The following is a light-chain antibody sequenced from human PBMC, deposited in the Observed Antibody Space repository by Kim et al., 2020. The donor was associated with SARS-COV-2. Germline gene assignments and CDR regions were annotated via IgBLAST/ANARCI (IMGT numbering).Light chain of an antibody. CDR3: QQYNNWST. Sequence: IVMTQSPVTLSVSPGERATLSCRASQSVSSNLAWYQQKPGQAPRLLIYGVFTRATGVPARFSGSGSGTEFTLTIRSLQSEDSALYYCQQYNNWSTFGPGTKVDIK. J-gene: IGKJ3*01. CDR1: QSVSSN. CDR2: GVF. V-gene: IGKV3-15*01.